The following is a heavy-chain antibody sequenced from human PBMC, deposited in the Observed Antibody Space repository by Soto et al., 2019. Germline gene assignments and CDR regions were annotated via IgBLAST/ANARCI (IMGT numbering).Heavy chain of an antibody. CDR1: DFTFSDYY. Sequence: WESLPLSCAASDFTFSDYYMSWIRQAPGKGLEWVSSITSSGSTTYYTDSVKGRFTISRDNAKNSLYLQMNSLRAEDTAVYYCARERYSYGTYYFDYWGQGTLVTVSS. V-gene: IGHV3-11*01. D-gene: IGHD5-18*01. CDR2: ITSSGSTT. J-gene: IGHJ4*02. CDR3: ARERYSYGTYYFDY.